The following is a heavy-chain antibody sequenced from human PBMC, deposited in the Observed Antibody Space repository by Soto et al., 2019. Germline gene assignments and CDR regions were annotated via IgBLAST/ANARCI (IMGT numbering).Heavy chain of an antibody. J-gene: IGHJ5*02. Sequence: ASVKVSCKASGGTLGSDAITWARQAPGQGLEWVGRIIPIFGTTNYAQNLQGRVTISADKSTLTSYMELHSLTSDDTALYYCARDRTDSGYYTNWLDPWGQGTQVTVSS. CDR1: GGTLGSDA. D-gene: IGHD3-22*01. V-gene: IGHV1-69*06. CDR3: ARDRTDSGYYTNWLDP. CDR2: IIPIFGTT.